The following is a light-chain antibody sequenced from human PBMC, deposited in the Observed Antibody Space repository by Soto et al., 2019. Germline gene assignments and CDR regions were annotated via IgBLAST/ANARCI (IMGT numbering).Light chain of an antibody. V-gene: IGKV1-5*01. CDR3: QQYNFYSTWT. Sequence: DIQMTQSPSTLSASVGDRVTITCRASQSISSWLAWYQQKPGKAPKLLIYDASSLESGVPSKFSGSGSGTEFTLTISSLQPDDFATYYCQQYNFYSTWTFGQGTKVDIK. CDR2: DAS. CDR1: QSISSW. J-gene: IGKJ1*01.